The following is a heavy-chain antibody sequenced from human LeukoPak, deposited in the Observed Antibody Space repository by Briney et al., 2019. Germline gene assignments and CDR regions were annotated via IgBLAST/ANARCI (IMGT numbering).Heavy chain of an antibody. J-gene: IGHJ5*02. CDR3: ARGPGSSGYYRWFDP. CDR1: GYSISSGYY. V-gene: IGHV4-38-2*01. CDR2: IYHSGST. D-gene: IGHD3-22*01. Sequence: SETLSLTCAVSGYSISSGYYWGWIRQPPGKGLEWIGSIYHSGSTYYNPSLKSRVTISVDTSKNQFSLRLSSVTAADTAVYYCARGPGSSGYYRWFDPWGQGTLVTVSS.